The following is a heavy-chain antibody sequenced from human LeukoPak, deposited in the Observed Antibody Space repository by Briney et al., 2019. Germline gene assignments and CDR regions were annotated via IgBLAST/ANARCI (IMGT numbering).Heavy chain of an antibody. CDR3: ARYNYGSGTSLDP. D-gene: IGHD3-10*01. V-gene: IGHV3-7*01. Sequence: GGSLRLSCAASGFTFSDHWMSWVRQAPGKGLEWVANIKQDGIEKHYVDSVKGRFTISRDNAKNSLYLQMTSLRVEDTAVFYCARYNYGSGTSLDPWGQGTLVTVSS. CDR2: IKQDGIEK. J-gene: IGHJ5*02. CDR1: GFTFSDHW.